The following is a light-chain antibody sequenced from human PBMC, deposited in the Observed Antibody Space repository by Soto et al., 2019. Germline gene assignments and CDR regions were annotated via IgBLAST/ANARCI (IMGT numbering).Light chain of an antibody. CDR3: QQYNNWPCT. CDR1: QSVSSN. V-gene: IGKV3-15*01. J-gene: IGKJ1*01. CDR2: GAS. Sequence: EIVMTQSPATLSVSPGERATLSCRASQSVSSNLAWYQQKPGQAPRLLIYGASTRATGIPARFSGSGSGTEFTLTISSLQSEDFAVYYCQQYNNWPCTFGHGTKVEIK.